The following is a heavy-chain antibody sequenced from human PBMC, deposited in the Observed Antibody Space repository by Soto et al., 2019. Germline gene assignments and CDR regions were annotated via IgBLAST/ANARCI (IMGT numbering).Heavy chain of an antibody. CDR2: IWYDGNNK. D-gene: IGHD5-18*01. J-gene: IGHJ4*02. Sequence: GGSLRLSCAASGFTFSSYGMHWVRQAPGKGLEWVAVIWYDGNNKYYADSVKGRFTISRDNSKNTLYLQMNSLRAEDTAVFYCARDRPAMGRKLDYPGQAPLVTVSS. CDR3: ARDRPAMGRKLDY. CDR1: GFTFSSYG. V-gene: IGHV3-33*01.